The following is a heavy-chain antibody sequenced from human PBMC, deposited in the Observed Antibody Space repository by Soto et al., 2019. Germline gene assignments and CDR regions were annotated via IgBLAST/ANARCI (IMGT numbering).Heavy chain of an antibody. J-gene: IGHJ6*02. Sequence: PGESLKISCKGSGYSFTSYWIGWVRQMPGKGLEWMGIIYPGDSDTRYSPSFQGQVTISADKSISTAYLQWSSLKASDTAMYYCARSTVGTVAGTVNLRLYYYYGMDVWGQGTTVTVSS. D-gene: IGHD6-19*01. CDR3: ARSTVGTVAGTVNLRLYYYYGMDV. V-gene: IGHV5-51*01. CDR2: IYPGDSDT. CDR1: GYSFTSYW.